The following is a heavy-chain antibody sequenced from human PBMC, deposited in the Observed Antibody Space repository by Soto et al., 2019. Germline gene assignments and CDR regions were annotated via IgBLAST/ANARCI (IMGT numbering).Heavy chain of an antibody. J-gene: IGHJ4*02. CDR3: ARRGSGSDYDY. CDR2: ISGSGDST. Sequence: EVQLLESGGGLEQPGGSLRLSCAASGFTFSSYAMNWVRQAPGKGLEWVSVISGSGDSTYYADSVKGRFTISRDNSKNTLDLQMNSLRGEDTAVYYCARRGSGSDYDYWGQGTLVTVSS. CDR1: GFTFSSYA. V-gene: IGHV3-23*01. D-gene: IGHD1-26*01.